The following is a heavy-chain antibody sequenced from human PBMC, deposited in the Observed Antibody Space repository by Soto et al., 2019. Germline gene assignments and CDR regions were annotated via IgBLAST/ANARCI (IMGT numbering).Heavy chain of an antibody. CDR2: ISYDETNE. J-gene: IGHJ4*02. D-gene: IGHD3-22*01. CDR1: GFTFSRYS. V-gene: IGHV3-30-3*01. CDR3: SRAPFDSSGYFAY. Sequence: QVQLVESGGGVVQPGRSLRLSCAASGFTFSRYSMHWVRQAPGKGLEWVAAISYDETNESYADSVKGRFTISRDISKNTMFLQMSSLRPEDTAVYFCSRAPFDSSGYFAYWGQGTLDTVSS.